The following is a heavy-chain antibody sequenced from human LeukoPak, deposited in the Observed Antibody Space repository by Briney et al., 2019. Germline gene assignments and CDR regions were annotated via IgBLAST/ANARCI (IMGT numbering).Heavy chain of an antibody. V-gene: IGHV1-2*04. CDR3: ARAFLGSCYLCRAFDI. CDR2: INPNSGGT. D-gene: IGHD2-15*01. CDR1: GYTFTGYY. Sequence: ALVKVSRKASGYTFTGYYMHWVRQAPGQGLEWMGWINPNSGGTNYAQKFQGWVTMTRDTSISTAYMELSRLRSDDTAVYYCARAFLGSCYLCRAFDIWGQGTMVTVSS. J-gene: IGHJ3*02.